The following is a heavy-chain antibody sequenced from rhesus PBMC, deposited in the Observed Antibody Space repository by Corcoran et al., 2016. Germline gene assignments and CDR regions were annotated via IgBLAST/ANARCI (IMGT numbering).Heavy chain of an antibody. CDR3: TRDHLSHSGSWDWYFDL. V-gene: IGHV4-65*01. CDR2: ISGRSGST. CDR1: GGAISSSNW. Sequence: QVHLQESGPGVVKPSETLSLTCAVSGGAISSSNWWSWIRQPPGKGLEWIGYISGRSGSTYYNPSLKSRVTISTDTSKNQFSLKLSSVTAEDTAVYYCTRDHLSHSGSWDWYFDLWGPGTPITISS. J-gene: IGHJ2*01. D-gene: IGHD6-25*01.